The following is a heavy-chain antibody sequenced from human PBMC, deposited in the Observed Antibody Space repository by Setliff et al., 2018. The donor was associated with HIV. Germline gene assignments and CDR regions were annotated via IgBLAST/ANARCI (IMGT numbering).Heavy chain of an antibody. D-gene: IGHD1-26*01. CDR1: GYTFINYG. J-gene: IGHJ1*01. Sequence: GASVKVSCKTSGYTFINYGITWVRQAPGQGLEWMGWISPYNDYTNYEQSLQGRVTMTTDTSTSTVYMELRSLTSDDTAVYYCARGVGATSAQHWGQGTLVTVSS. CDR2: ISPYNDYT. V-gene: IGHV1-18*04. CDR3: ARGVGATSAQH.